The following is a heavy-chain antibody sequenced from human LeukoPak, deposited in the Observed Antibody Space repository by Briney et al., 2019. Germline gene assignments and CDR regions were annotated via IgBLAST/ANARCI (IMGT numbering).Heavy chain of an antibody. CDR2: IIPIFGTA. V-gene: IGHV1-69*05. CDR3: ASWAAGSGGRSYMDV. CDR1: GGTFSSYA. D-gene: IGHD2-15*01. J-gene: IGHJ6*03. Sequence: SVKVSCKASGGTFSSYAISWVRQAPGQGLEWMGGIIPIFGTANYAQKSQGRVTITTDECTSTAYMELSRLRSEDTAVYYCASWAAGSGGRSYMDVWGKGTPVTVSS.